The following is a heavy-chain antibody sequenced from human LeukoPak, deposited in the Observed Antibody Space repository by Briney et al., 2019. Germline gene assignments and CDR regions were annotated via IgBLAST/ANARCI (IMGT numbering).Heavy chain of an antibody. V-gene: IGHV3-66*02. CDR2: VYRDGAT. Sequence: PGGSLRLSCEVSGFDVSKNFVNWVRQAPGKGLEWVSVVYRDGATFSADSVKDRFTISRDTSKNTLYLLMNSLTSEDTAVYYCARLPTNWSHVHYWGQGTLVTVSS. CDR3: ARLPTNWSHVHY. J-gene: IGHJ4*02. D-gene: IGHD1-1*01. CDR1: GFDVSKNF.